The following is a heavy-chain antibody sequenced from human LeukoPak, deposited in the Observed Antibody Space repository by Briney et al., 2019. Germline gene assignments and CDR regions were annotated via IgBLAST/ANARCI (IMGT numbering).Heavy chain of an antibody. CDR1: GFTFSSYG. J-gene: IGHJ1*01. D-gene: IGHD3-22*01. CDR3: AKGVMAHASYDSSGSFQH. Sequence: PGGSLRLSCAASGFTFSSYGMHWVRQAPGKGLEWVAVISYGGSNKYNADSVKGRFTIATHNSKHTLYLQINSLTAEDTAVYYCAKGVMAHASYDSSGSFQHWGQGTLVTVSS. V-gene: IGHV3-30*18. CDR2: ISYGGSNK.